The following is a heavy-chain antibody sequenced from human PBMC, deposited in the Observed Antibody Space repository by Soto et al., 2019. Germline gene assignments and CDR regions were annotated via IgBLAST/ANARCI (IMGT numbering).Heavy chain of an antibody. D-gene: IGHD6-19*01. CDR3: ARRYSSGFDY. V-gene: IGHV4-39*01. J-gene: IGHJ4*02. Sequence: QLQLQESGPGLVKPSETLSLTCTVSGGSISSSSYYWGWIRQPPGKGLEWIGSIYYSGSTYSNPSLESRVPISVDTSKNQFSLKLSSVTAADTAVYYCARRYSSGFDYWGQGTLVTVSS. CDR2: IYYSGST. CDR1: GGSISSSSYY.